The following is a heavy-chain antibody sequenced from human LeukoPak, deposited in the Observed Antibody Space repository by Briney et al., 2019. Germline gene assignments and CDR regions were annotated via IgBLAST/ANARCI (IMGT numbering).Heavy chain of an antibody. Sequence: ASVKVSCKASGYTFTSYAMHWVRQAPGQRLEWMGWINAGNGNTKYSQKLQGRVTMTTDTSTSTAYMELRSLRSDDTAVYYCARDWEEEYYGSGKILGYWGQGTLVTVSS. CDR2: INAGNGNT. V-gene: IGHV1-3*01. D-gene: IGHD3-10*01. CDR1: GYTFTSYA. CDR3: ARDWEEEYYGSGKILGY. J-gene: IGHJ4*02.